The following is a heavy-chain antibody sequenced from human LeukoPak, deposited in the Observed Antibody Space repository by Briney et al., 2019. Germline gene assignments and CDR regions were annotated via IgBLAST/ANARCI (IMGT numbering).Heavy chain of an antibody. V-gene: IGHV3-9*01. J-gene: IGHJ6*02. Sequence: GGSLRLSCAASGFTFDDYGMSWVRQAPGKGLEWVSGISWNSSSIGYADSVKGRFTISRDNAKNSLYLQMNSLRAEDTALYYCAKDTGLYDFWSYYGMDVWGQGTTVTVSS. CDR1: GFTFDDYG. D-gene: IGHD3-3*01. CDR3: AKDTGLYDFWSYYGMDV. CDR2: ISWNSSSI.